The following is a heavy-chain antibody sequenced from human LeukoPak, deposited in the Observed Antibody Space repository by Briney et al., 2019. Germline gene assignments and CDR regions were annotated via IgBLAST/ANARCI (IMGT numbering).Heavy chain of an antibody. J-gene: IGHJ4*02. CDR3: ARGEAIAAARYYFDY. Sequence: SETLSLTCTVSGGSISSGSYYWNWIRQPPGKGLEWIGYIYYSGTTNYNPSLKSRVTISVDTSKSQFSLKLSSVTAADTGVYYCARGEAIAAARYYFDYWGQGILVTVSS. CDR1: GGSISSGSYY. V-gene: IGHV4-61*01. CDR2: IYYSGTT. D-gene: IGHD6-13*01.